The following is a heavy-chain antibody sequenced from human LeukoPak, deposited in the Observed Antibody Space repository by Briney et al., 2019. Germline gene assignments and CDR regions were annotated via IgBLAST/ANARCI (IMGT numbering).Heavy chain of an antibody. J-gene: IGHJ6*02. V-gene: IGHV3-23*01. CDR2: ISGSGGST. CDR3: AKAPAEYYYDSSGYADV. Sequence: GGTLRLSCAASGFTFSSYAMSWVRQAPGKGLEWASAISGSGGSTYYADSVKGRFTISRDNSKNTLYLQMNSLRAEDTAVYYCAKAPAEYYYDSSGYADVWGQGTTVTVSS. D-gene: IGHD3-22*01. CDR1: GFTFSSYA.